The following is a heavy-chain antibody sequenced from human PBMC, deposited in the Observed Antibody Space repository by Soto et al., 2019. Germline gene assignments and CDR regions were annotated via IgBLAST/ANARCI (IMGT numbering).Heavy chain of an antibody. CDR1: GFTFSSYS. D-gene: IGHD5-12*01. J-gene: IGHJ5*02. CDR3: AKDTSRGYSGYDFDP. CDR2: ISGSGGST. Sequence: GGSLRLSCAASGFTFSSYSMSWVRQAPGKGLEWVSAISGSGGSTYYADSVKGRFTISRDNSKNTLYLQMNSLRAEDTAVYYCAKDTSRGYSGYDFDPWGQGTLVTVSS. V-gene: IGHV3-23*01.